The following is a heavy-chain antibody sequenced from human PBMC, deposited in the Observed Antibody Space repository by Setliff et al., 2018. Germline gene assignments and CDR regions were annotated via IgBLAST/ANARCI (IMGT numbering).Heavy chain of an antibody. V-gene: IGHV4-38-2*01. CDR2: IYYSGST. CDR1: GYSISSGYY. J-gene: IGHJ6*02. CDR3: ARAAGYSSSWYHYYYGMDV. D-gene: IGHD6-13*01. Sequence: SEILSLTCAVSGYSISSGYYWGWIRQPPGKGLEWIGSIYYSGSTYYNPSLKSRVTISVETSKNQFSLKLSSVTAADTAVYYCARAAGYSSSWYHYYYGMDVWGQGTTVTVSS.